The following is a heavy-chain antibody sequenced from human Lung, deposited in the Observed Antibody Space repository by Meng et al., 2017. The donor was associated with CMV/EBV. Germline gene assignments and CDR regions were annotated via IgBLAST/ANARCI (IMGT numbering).Heavy chain of an antibody. CDR3: ARVGQWLPIDY. Sequence: QWPLQEWGRERGKPLGHLPLPCAVSGGSISSSNWGSWGRQPPGKGLEWIGEIYHSGSTNYNPSLKSRVTISVDKSKNQFSLNLSSVTAADTAVYYCARVGQWLPIDYWGQGTLVTVSS. D-gene: IGHD6-19*01. CDR2: IYHSGST. CDR1: GGSISSSNW. V-gene: IGHV4-4*03. J-gene: IGHJ4*02.